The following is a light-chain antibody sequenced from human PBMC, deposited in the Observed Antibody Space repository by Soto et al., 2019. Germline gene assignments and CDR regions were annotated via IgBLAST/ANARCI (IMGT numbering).Light chain of an antibody. CDR3: QQYNSFPLT. V-gene: IGKV1-5*03. CDR1: QSISSW. Sequence: DIRMTQSPSTLSASVGDRVTITCRASQSISSWLAWYQQNPGKAPNLLIYKASSLESGVPSRFSGSGSGTEFTLTISSLQPDDFATYYCQQYNSFPLTFGGGTKVEIK. J-gene: IGKJ4*01. CDR2: KAS.